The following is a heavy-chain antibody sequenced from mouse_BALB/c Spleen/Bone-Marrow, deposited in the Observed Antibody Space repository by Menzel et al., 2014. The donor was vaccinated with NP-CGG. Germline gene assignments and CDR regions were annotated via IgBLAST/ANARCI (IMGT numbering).Heavy chain of an antibody. Sequence: QVQLQQSGPELVRPGVSVKLSCKGSGYTFPAYAMHWGKQSHAKSLEWIGLFSTXSGNTHYNQNFKGKATMTVDKSSSTAYMELARLTSEDSAIYYCARNFYGSSYFDYWGQGTTLTVSS. CDR1: GYTFPAYA. CDR3: ARNFYGSSYFDY. V-gene: IGHV1-67*01. D-gene: IGHD1-1*01. J-gene: IGHJ2*01. CDR2: FSTXSGNT.